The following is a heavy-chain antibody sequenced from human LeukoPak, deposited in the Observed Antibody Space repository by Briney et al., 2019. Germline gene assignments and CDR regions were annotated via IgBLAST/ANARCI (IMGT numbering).Heavy chain of an antibody. V-gene: IGHV4-39*01. CDR3: ARQERYCSNGVCLKHFDY. CDR1: GASISSSIYY. J-gene: IGHJ4*02. D-gene: IGHD2-8*01. CDR2: IYYSGGT. Sequence: SETPSLTCTVSGASISSSIYYWGWIRQPPGKGLEWIGSIYYSGGTYYNPSLKSRVTISVDTSKNQFSLKLSSVTAADTAVYYCARQERYCSNGVCLKHFDYWGQGTLVTVSS.